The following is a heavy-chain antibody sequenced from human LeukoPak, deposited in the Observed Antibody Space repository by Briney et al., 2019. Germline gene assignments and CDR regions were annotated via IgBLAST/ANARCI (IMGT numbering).Heavy chain of an antibody. D-gene: IGHD2-15*01. CDR1: GFTFSSNL. Sequence: GGSLRLSCAASGFTFSSNLMSWVRQAPGKGLEWVANIMQDGIETYYVDSVKGRFTISRDNAKNSLYLQMNSLRAEDTAVYYCARGGPGRWPSFYFDYWGQGTLVTVSS. CDR3: ARGGPGRWPSFYFDY. J-gene: IGHJ4*02. V-gene: IGHV3-7*05. CDR2: IMQDGIET.